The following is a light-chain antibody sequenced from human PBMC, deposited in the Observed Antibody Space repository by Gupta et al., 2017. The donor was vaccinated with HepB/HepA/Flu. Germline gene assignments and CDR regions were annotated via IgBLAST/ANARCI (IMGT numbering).Light chain of an antibody. CDR2: ATS. CDR3: LHHNSFPRT. J-gene: IGKJ1*01. Sequence: IQLTHPPSSLSASLGDRVTITCRASQGISNYLAWFQQKPGKAPKRLIYATSSLQSGVPSRFSGSGSGTEFTLTISSLQPEDFATYYCLHHNSFPRTFGQGTKVDIK. CDR1: QGISNY. V-gene: IGKV1-17*01.